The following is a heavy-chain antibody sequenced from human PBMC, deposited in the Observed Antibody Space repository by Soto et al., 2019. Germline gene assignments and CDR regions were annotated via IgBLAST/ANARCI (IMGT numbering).Heavy chain of an antibody. CDR3: VRRYCYGGTCYAFDI. J-gene: IGHJ3*02. D-gene: IGHD2-15*01. CDR1: GFTLSGNS. V-gene: IGHV3-21*01. Sequence: EVQLVGSGGGLVKPGGSLRLSCAASGFTLSGNSMSWVRQAPGKGLEWVSAITSSGSSIYYADSVRGRFTNSRDNAMNSLYLQMNSLTAEDTAVYYCVRRYCYGGTCYAFDIWGQGTMVTVSS. CDR2: ITSSGSSI.